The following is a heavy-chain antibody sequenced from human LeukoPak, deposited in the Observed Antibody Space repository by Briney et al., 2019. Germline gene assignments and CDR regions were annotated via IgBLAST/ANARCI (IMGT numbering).Heavy chain of an antibody. Sequence: GGSLRLSCAASGFTFSDYYMSWIRQAPGKGLEWVSYISLSGNYTKYADSVKGRFTISRDNAKNSLYLQMSSLRAEDTAVYYCARDPYYYDSSGYYGEGFDYWGQGTLVTVSS. J-gene: IGHJ4*02. CDR3: ARDPYYYDSSGYYGEGFDY. CDR1: GFTFSDYY. V-gene: IGHV3-11*06. D-gene: IGHD3-22*01. CDR2: ISLSGNYT.